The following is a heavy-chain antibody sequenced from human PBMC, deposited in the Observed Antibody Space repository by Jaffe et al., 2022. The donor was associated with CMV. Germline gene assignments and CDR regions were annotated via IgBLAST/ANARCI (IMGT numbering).Heavy chain of an antibody. CDR1: GGSISSYY. CDR3: ARDTLVVPAAMGKEYYYYGMDV. CDR2: IYYSGST. D-gene: IGHD2-2*01. Sequence: QVQLQESGPGLVKPSETLSLTCTVSGGSISSYYWSWIRQPPGKGLEWIGYIYYSGSTNYNPSLKSRVTISVDTSKNQFSLKLSSVTAADTAVYYCARDTLVVPAAMGKEYYYYGMDVWGQGTTVTVSS. V-gene: IGHV4-59*01. J-gene: IGHJ6*02.